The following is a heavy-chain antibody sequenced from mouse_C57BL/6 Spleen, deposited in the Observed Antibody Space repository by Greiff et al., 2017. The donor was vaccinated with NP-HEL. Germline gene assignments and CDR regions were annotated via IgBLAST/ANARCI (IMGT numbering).Heavy chain of an antibody. D-gene: IGHD3-2*02. CDR1: GFSLTSYG. CDR2: IWSGGST. CDR3: AKDSSGYEGSGFAY. J-gene: IGHJ3*01. V-gene: IGHV2-4*01. Sequence: QVQLQQSGPGLVQPSQSLSITCTVSGFSLTSYGVHWVRQPPGKGLEWLGVIWSGGSTDYNAAFISRLSISKDNSKSQVFFKMNSLQADDTAIYYCAKDSSGYEGSGFAYWGQGTLVTVSA.